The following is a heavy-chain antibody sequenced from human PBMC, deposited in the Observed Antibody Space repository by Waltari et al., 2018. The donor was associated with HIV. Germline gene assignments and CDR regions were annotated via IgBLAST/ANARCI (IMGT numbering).Heavy chain of an antibody. CDR1: GGPISTYY. Sequence: QVQLQESGPGLVKPSETLSLTCTVPGGPISTYYWNWTRQPAGKGPEWIGRIDPSETPNHTPSPKSRVTIPWDTSTTQFSLKLSTVTAADTAVYYCARAYLGWSSNWFDPWGQGTLVTVSS. CDR3: ARAYLGWSSNWFDP. V-gene: IGHV4-4*07. J-gene: IGHJ5*02. D-gene: IGHD7-27*01. CDR2: IDPSETP.